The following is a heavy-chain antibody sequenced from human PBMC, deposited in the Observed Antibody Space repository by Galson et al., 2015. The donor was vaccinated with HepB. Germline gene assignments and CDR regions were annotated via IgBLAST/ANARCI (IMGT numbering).Heavy chain of an antibody. CDR2: ISAYNGDT. J-gene: IGHJ4*02. V-gene: IGHV1-18*01. CDR1: GYTFTNYG. CDR3: ARDPYDSSGYLVGYFDY. Sequence: SVKVSCKASGYTFTNYGISWVRQAPGQGLEWMGWISAYNGDTNYAQKFQGRLTMTTDTSTTTAYMELRSLKSDDTAVYSCARDPYDSSGYLVGYFDYWGQGTLVTVSS. D-gene: IGHD3-22*01.